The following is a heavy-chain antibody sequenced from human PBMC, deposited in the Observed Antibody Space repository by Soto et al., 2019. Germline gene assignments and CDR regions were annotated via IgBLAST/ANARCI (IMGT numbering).Heavy chain of an antibody. J-gene: IGHJ4*02. CDR2: IYPGDSDT. V-gene: IGHV5-51*01. CDR1: GYSFTSYW. Sequence: GESLKISCKGSGYSFTSYWIGWVRQMPGKGLEWMGIIYPGDSDTRYSPSFQGQVTISADKSISTAYLQWSSLKASDTAMYYCARRHGSYYGWENGYYFDYWGQGTLVTVSS. D-gene: IGHD1-26*01. CDR3: ARRHGSYYGWENGYYFDY.